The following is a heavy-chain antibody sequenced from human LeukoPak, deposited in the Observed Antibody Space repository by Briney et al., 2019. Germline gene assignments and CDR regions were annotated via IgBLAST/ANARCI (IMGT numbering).Heavy chain of an antibody. V-gene: IGHV4-38-2*02. Sequence: NPSETLSLTCAVSGYSISSGYYWGWIRQPPGKGLEWIGSIYHSGSTYYNPSLKSRVTISVDTSKNQFSLKLSSVTAADTAVYYCAREHRGISARVRGQGTLVTVSP. J-gene: IGHJ4*02. CDR3: AREHRGISARV. CDR2: IYHSGST. CDR1: GYSISSGYY. D-gene: IGHD6-25*01.